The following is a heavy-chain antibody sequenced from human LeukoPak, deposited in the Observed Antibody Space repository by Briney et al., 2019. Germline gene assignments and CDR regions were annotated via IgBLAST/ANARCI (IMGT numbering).Heavy chain of an antibody. CDR3: AKSNGYGLVDI. CDR2: IYYSGST. D-gene: IGHD3-10*01. CDR1: GFTFSTYW. J-gene: IGHJ3*02. Sequence: GSLRLSCVASGFTFSTYWMSWIRQPPGKGLEWIGYIYYSGSTNYNPSLKSRVTISLDTSKNQFSLRLSSVTAADTAVYYCAKSNGYGLVDIWGQGTMVTVSS. V-gene: IGHV4-59*12.